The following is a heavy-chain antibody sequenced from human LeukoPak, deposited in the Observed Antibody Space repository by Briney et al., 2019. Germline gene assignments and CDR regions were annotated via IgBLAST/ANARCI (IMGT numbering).Heavy chain of an antibody. CDR3: ASSKLWFGELLYDNY. D-gene: IGHD3-10*01. Sequence: PSETLSLTCAVYGGSFSGYYWSWIRQPPGKGLEWIGEINHSGSTNYNPSLKSRVTISVDTSKNQFSLKLSSVTAADTAVYYCASSKLWFGELLYDNYWGQGTLVTVSS. J-gene: IGHJ4*02. CDR2: INHSGST. CDR1: GGSFSGYY. V-gene: IGHV4-34*01.